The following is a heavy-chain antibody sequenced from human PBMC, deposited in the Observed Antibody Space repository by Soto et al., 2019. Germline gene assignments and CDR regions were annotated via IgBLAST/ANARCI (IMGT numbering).Heavy chain of an antibody. CDR1: GFTFSSYW. Sequence: PGGSLRLSCAASGFTFSSYWMSWVRQAPGKGLEWVANIKQDGSEKYYVDPVKGRFTISRDNAKNSLYLQMNSLRAEDTAVYYCARGLGGAYSSRFFPGMDVWGQGTTVTVSS. V-gene: IGHV3-7*04. D-gene: IGHD6-19*01. CDR2: IKQDGSEK. J-gene: IGHJ6*02. CDR3: ARGLGGAYSSRFFPGMDV.